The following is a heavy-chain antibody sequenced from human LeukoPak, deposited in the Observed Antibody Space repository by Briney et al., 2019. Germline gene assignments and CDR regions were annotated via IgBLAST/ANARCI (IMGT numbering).Heavy chain of an antibody. J-gene: IGHJ4*02. Sequence: GGSLRLSCAASGFTFSSYAMHWVRQAPGKGLEWVAVISYDGSNKYYADSVKGRFTISRDNSKNTLYLQMNSLRAEDTAVYYCARDRDGYNYGDFDYWGQRTMVTVSS. D-gene: IGHD5-24*01. V-gene: IGHV3-30*04. CDR3: ARDRDGYNYGDFDY. CDR1: GFTFSSYA. CDR2: ISYDGSNK.